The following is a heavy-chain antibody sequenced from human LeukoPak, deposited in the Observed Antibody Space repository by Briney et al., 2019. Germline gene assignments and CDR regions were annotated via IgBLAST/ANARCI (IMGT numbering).Heavy chain of an antibody. CDR1: GGSISSGSYY. J-gene: IGHJ4*02. CDR3: ARLITAMVTGTGYYFDY. Sequence: SETLSLTCTVSGGSISSGSYYWSWIRQPAGKGLEWIGRIYTSGSTNYNPSLKSRVTISVDTSKNQFSLKLSSVTAADTAVYYCARLITAMVTGTGYYFDYWGQGTLVTVSS. D-gene: IGHD5-18*01. CDR2: IYTSGST. V-gene: IGHV4-61*02.